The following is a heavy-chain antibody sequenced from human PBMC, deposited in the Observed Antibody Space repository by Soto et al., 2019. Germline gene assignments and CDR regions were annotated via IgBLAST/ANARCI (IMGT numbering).Heavy chain of an antibody. V-gene: IGHV4-59*08. J-gene: IGHJ4*02. CDR1: GGSISSYY. D-gene: IGHD6-13*01. Sequence: PSETLSLTCTVSGGSISSYYWSWIRQPPGKGLEWIGYIYNSGSTNYNPSLKSRVTISVDTSKNQFSLKLSSVTAADTAVYYCARGSTGYSSSWYRYWGQGILVTVSS. CDR2: IYNSGST. CDR3: ARGSTGYSSSWYRY.